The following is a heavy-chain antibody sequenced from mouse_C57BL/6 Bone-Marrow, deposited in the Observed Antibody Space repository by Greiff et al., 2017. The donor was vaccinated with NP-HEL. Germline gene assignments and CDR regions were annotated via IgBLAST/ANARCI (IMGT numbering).Heavy chain of an antibody. CDR2: IYPGIGST. J-gene: IGHJ4*01. D-gene: IGHD2-5*01. Sequence: QVQLQQPGAELVKPGASVKMSCKASGYTFTSYWITWVKQRPGQGLEWIGDIYPGIGSTNYNEKFKSKATLTVDTSSSTAYMQLSSLTSEDSAVYDCARGCYSNPYDAMDYWGQGTSVTVSS. CDR1: GYTFTSYW. CDR3: ARGCYSNPYDAMDY. V-gene: IGHV1-55*01.